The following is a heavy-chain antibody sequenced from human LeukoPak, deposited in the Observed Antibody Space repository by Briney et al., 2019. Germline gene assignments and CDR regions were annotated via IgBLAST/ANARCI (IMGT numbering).Heavy chain of an antibody. Sequence: GGSLRLSCAASGFIFSSYGMHWVRQAPGKGLEWVAFVRYDGSNKYYADSVKGRFTISRDNSKNTLYLQMNSLRAEDTAVYYCAVKRDTATFDAFDIWGQGTMVTVSS. CDR3: AVKRDTATFDAFDI. CDR2: VRYDGSNK. J-gene: IGHJ3*02. D-gene: IGHD5-18*01. V-gene: IGHV3-30*02. CDR1: GFIFSSYG.